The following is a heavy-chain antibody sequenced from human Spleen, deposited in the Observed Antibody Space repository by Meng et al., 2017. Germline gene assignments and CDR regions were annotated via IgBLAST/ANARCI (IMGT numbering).Heavy chain of an antibody. CDR2: IYSGGST. D-gene: IGHD1-26*01. CDR3: ARESEKWEIQRCYYYYYGMDV. CDR1: GFTVSSNY. V-gene: IGHV3-66*01. J-gene: IGHJ6*02. Sequence: GESLKISCAASGFTVSSNYMSWVRQAPGKGLEWVSGIYSGGSTYYADSVKGRFTISRDNAKNSLYLQMNTLRAEDTAVYYCARESEKWEIQRCYYYYYGMDVWGQGTTVTVSS.